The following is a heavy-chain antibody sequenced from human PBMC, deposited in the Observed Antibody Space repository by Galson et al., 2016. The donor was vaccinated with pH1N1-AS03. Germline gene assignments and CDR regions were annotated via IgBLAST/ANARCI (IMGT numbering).Heavy chain of an antibody. V-gene: IGHV1-69*05. CDR1: GGIFSTFG. D-gene: IGHD2-21*01. CDR3: ARDSACGGYCYYPDY. Sequence: SVKVSCKASGGIFSTFGVTWVRQAVGQGLEWMGGIIPISGTATYAPKFQGRVTITTDQSRSTVFMELSSLRPDDTAVYYCARDSACGGYCYYPDYWGQGTLVTVSS. J-gene: IGHJ4*02. CDR2: IIPISGTA.